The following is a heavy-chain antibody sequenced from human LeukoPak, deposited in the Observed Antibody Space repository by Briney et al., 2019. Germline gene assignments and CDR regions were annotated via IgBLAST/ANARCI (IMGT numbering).Heavy chain of an antibody. D-gene: IGHD1-20*01. Sequence: PGGSLRLSCAASGFTFDDYAMHWVRQAPGKGLEWVSLISGDGGSTYYADSVKGRFTISGDNSKNSLYLQMNSLRTEDTALYYCAKDNSLTGTTWLDYWGQGTLVTVSS. CDR1: GFTFDDYA. CDR2: ISGDGGST. CDR3: AKDNSLTGTTWLDY. V-gene: IGHV3-43*02. J-gene: IGHJ4*02.